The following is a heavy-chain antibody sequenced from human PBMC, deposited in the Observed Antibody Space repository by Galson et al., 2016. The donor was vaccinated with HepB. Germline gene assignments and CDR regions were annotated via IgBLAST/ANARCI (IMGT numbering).Heavy chain of an antibody. CDR2: ISTSGITI. V-gene: IGHV3-11*01. CDR3: ARQYGGGAHHCDS. CDR1: GFTFSDHY. Sequence: SLRLSCAASGFTFSDHYMDWIRQAPGKGLESISYISTSGITIYYADSVKGRFTISRDNAKNLLYLQMNSLRAEDTAVYYCARQYGGGAHHCDSWGHGTLVTVSS. D-gene: IGHD3-16*01. J-gene: IGHJ5*01.